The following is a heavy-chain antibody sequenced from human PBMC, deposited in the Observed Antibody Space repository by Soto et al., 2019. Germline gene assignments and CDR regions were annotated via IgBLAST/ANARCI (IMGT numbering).Heavy chain of an antibody. V-gene: IGHV3-23*01. CDR3: AKEQNVRVKRPFDY. CDR1: GFTFGSYA. J-gene: IGHJ4*02. Sequence: EVQLLESGGGLVQPGGSLRLSCEASGFTFGSYAMSWVRQAPGKGLEWVSAISGSGGSTDYADSVKGRFTISRDNSKNTLYLQMNSLRAEDTAVYYCAKEQNVRVKRPFDYWGQGTLVTVSS. D-gene: IGHD1-1*01. CDR2: ISGSGGST.